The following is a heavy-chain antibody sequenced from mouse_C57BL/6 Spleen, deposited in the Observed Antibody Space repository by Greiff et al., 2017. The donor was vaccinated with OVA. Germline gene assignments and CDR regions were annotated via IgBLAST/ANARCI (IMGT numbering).Heavy chain of an antibody. D-gene: IGHD2-1*01. CDR2: IYPGDGDT. CDR3: ARRAYGNYVNWYFDV. CDR1: GYAFSSYW. Sequence: QVQLQQSGAELVKPGASVKISCKASGYAFSSYWMNWVKQRPGKGLEWIGQIYPGDGDTNYNGKFKGKATLTADKSSSTAYMQLSSLTSEDSAVYFCARRAYGNYVNWYFDVWGTGTTVTVSS. J-gene: IGHJ1*03. V-gene: IGHV1-80*01.